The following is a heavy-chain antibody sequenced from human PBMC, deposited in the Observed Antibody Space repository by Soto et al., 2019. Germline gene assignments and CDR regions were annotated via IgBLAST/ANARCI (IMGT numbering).Heavy chain of an antibody. CDR3: ARGGEICSSTSCYYYYYYMDV. CDR1: NGSISSGGYY. CDR2: IYYSGST. J-gene: IGHJ6*03. Sequence: SETLSLTCTVSNGSISSGGYYWSWIRQHPGKGLEWIGYIYYSGSTYYNPSLKSRVTISVDTSKNQFSLKLSSVTAADTAVYYCARGGEICSSTSCYYYYYYMDVWGKGTTVTVSS. D-gene: IGHD2-2*01. V-gene: IGHV4-31*03.